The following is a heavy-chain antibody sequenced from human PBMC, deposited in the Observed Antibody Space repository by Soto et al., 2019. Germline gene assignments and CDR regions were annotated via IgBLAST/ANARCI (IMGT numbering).Heavy chain of an antibody. CDR1: GGSISSGGYY. J-gene: IGHJ4*02. CDR3: ARFGSSWFQFDY. CDR2: IYYSGST. D-gene: IGHD6-13*01. Sequence: QVQLQESGPELVKPSQTLSLTCTVSGGSISSGGYYWSWIRQHPGMGLEWIGYIYYSGSTYYNPSLKSRVTISVDTSKNQFSLKLSSVTAADTAVYYCARFGSSWFQFDYWGQGTLVTVSS. V-gene: IGHV4-31*03.